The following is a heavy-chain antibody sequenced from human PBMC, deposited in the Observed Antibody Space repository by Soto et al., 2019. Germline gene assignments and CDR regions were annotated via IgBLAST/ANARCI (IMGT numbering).Heavy chain of an antibody. D-gene: IGHD3-9*01. CDR1: ECTFVDLA. CDR2: ISGSGGST. V-gene: IGHV3-23*01. CDR3: AKVLSNDILTSDY. Sequence: CCAAFECTFVDLAMSRIRKKPGKGLEWVSAISGSGGSTYYADSVKGRFTISRDNSKNTLYLQMNSLRAEDTAVYYCAKVLSNDILTSDYWGQGTLVTVSS. J-gene: IGHJ4*02.